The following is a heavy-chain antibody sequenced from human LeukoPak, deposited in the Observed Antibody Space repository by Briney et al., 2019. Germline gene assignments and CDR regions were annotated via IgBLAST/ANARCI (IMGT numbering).Heavy chain of an antibody. D-gene: IGHD1-1*01. Sequence: SETLSLTCIVSGGPISVDYWNWIRQAPGKGLEWIGYVDHTGSTNFNPSLNGRVSISRDTTKNLFSLRLRSVTAADTAVYFCARGRVSSSTWYSTYYYYFYMDVWGKGTTVTVSS. J-gene: IGHJ6*03. CDR1: GGPISVDY. CDR3: ARGRVSSSTWYSTYYYYFYMDV. CDR2: VDHTGST. V-gene: IGHV4-59*01.